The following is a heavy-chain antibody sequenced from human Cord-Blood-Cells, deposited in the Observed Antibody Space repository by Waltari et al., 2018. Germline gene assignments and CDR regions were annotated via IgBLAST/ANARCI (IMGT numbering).Heavy chain of an antibody. Sequence: QVQLVQSGAEVKKPGSSVKVSCKASGGTFSSYAISWGRQAPGQGLEWMGGIIPIFGTANYAQKFQGRVTITADESTSTAYMELSSLRSEDTAVYYCARETRGIAARPFAFDIWGQGTMVTVSS. CDR1: GGTFSSYA. CDR2: IIPIFGTA. J-gene: IGHJ3*02. V-gene: IGHV1-69*12. D-gene: IGHD6-6*01. CDR3: ARETRGIAARPFAFDI.